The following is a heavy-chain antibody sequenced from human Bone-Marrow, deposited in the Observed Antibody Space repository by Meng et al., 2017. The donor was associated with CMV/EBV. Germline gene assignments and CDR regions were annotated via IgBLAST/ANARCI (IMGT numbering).Heavy chain of an antibody. CDR3: ALEGNYYGSGSYFNY. CDR2: ISYDGSDK. D-gene: IGHD3-10*01. V-gene: IGHV3-30*04. J-gene: IGHJ4*02. Sequence: GESLKISCAASGFTFSIFAMHWVRQAPGKGLEWVAVISYDGSDKNYADSVKGRFTISRDNAKNSLYLQMNSLRAEDTAVYYCALEGNYYGSGSYFNYWGQGTLVTVYS. CDR1: GFTFSIFA.